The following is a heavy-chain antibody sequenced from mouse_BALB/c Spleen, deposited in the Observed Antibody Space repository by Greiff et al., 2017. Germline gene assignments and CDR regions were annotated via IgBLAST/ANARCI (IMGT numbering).Heavy chain of an antibody. V-gene: IGHV1-7*01. D-gene: IGHD1-1*01. CDR2: INPSTGYT. CDR3: ARCYYGSSPYYFDY. Sequence: VQLQQSGAELAKPGASVKMSCKASGYTFTSYWMHWVKQRPGQGLEWIGYINPSTGYTEYNQKFKDKATLTADKSSSTAYMQLSSLTSEDSAVYYCARCYYGSSPYYFDYWGQGTTLTVSS. J-gene: IGHJ2*01. CDR1: GYTFTSYW.